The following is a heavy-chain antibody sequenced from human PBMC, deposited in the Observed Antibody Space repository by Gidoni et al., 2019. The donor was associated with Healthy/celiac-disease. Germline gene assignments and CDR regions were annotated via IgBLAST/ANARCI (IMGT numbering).Heavy chain of an antibody. J-gene: IGHJ4*02. V-gene: IGHV3-30-3*01. CDR3: AREDYFF. D-gene: IGHD3-16*01. CDR2: ISYDGSNK. Sequence: QVQLVESGGGVVQPGRSLRLSCAASGFTFSSYAMHWVRQAPGKGLEWVAVISYDGSNKYYADSVKGRFTISRDNSKNTLYLQMNSLRAEDTAVYYCAREDYFFWGQGTLVTVSS. CDR1: GFTFSSYA.